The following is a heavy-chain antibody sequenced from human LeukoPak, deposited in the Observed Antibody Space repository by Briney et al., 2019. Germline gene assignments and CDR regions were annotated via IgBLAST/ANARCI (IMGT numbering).Heavy chain of an antibody. CDR2: ISSSSSYI. V-gene: IGHV3-21*01. J-gene: IGHJ4*02. D-gene: IGHD2-2*01. Sequence: PGGSLRLSCAASGFTFSSYSMNWVRQAPGKGLEWVSSISSSSSYIYYADSVKGRFTISRDNAKNSLYLQMNSLRAEDTAVYYCVRDDQCSSTSCYDYWGQGTLVTVSS. CDR1: GFTFSSYS. CDR3: VRDDQCSSTSCYDY.